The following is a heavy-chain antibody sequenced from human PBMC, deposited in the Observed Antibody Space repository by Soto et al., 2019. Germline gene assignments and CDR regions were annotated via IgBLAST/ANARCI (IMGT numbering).Heavy chain of an antibody. V-gene: IGHV3-21*01. Sequence: EVQLVESGGGLVKPGGSLRLSCAASGFTFSSYSLNWVRKAPGKGLEWVSSISSSSSYIYYADSLKGRFTISRDNAKNSLYLQMNSLRVEDTAVYYCARDRDSGGYSYYYGMDVWDQGTTVTVSS. CDR1: GFTFSSYS. CDR2: ISSSSSYI. CDR3: ARDRDSGGYSYYYGMDV. J-gene: IGHJ6*02. D-gene: IGHD4-17*01.